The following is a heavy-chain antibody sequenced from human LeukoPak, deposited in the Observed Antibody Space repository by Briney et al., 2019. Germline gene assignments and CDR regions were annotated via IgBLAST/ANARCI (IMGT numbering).Heavy chain of an antibody. CDR3: TQGFVGYGGNPV. CDR2: IKSKTDGGTT. J-gene: IGHJ3*01. CDR1: GFTFSNAW. V-gene: IGHV3-15*01. Sequence: GGSLRLSCAASGFTFSNAWMSWVRQAPGKGLEWVGRIKSKTDGGTTDYAAPVKGRFTISRDDSKNTLYLQMNSLKTEDTAVYYCTQGFVGYGGNPVWGQGTMVTVSS. D-gene: IGHD4-23*01.